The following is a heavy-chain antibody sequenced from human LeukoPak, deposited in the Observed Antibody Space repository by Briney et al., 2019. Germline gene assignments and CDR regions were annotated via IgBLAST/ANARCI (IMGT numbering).Heavy chain of an antibody. CDR1: GFTFSVYA. V-gene: IGHV3-30*04. Sequence: GGSLRLSCAASGFTFSVYAMHWVRQAPGKGLEWVAIISYDGSNKYYADSVKGRFTISRDNSKNTVYLQMNSLRAEDTAVYYCARDRRDGYNLLDYWGQGTLVTVSS. CDR2: ISYDGSNK. J-gene: IGHJ4*02. D-gene: IGHD5-24*01. CDR3: ARDRRDGYNLLDY.